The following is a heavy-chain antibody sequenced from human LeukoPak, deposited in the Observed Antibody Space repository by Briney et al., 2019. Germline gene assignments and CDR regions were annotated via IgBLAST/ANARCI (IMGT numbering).Heavy chain of an antibody. V-gene: IGHV1-18*01. J-gene: IGHJ5*02. CDR1: GFTFTNYG. CDR3: ARPADSSSWPWNQLDP. CDR2: ISAYNGNR. Sequence: ASVKVSCKASGFTFTNYGFIWVRQAPGLGLEWMGWISAYNGNRNYAPKFQDRVTMTTDRSTMTTYMELRSLRSDDTAVYYCARPADSSSWPWNQLDPWGQGTLVTVSS. D-gene: IGHD6-13*01.